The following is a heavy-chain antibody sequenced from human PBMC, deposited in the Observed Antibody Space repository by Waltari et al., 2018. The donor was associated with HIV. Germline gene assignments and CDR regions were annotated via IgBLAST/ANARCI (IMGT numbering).Heavy chain of an antibody. Sequence: EVQLVESGGGLVKPGGCLRLSCAASGFTFSSYSMNWVRQAPGKGLEWVSSISSNNSYIYYADSVKGRFTIARDSAKNALYLQMNSLRAEDTAVDYFARGRYSSSWYSGGMDVWGQGTTVTVSS. CDR3: ARGRYSSSWYSGGMDV. V-gene: IGHV3-21*01. J-gene: IGHJ6*01. CDR2: ISSNNSYI. CDR1: GFTFSSYS. D-gene: IGHD6-13*01.